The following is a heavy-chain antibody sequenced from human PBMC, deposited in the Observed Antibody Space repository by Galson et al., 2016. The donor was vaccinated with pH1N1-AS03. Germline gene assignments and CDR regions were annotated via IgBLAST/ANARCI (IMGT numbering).Heavy chain of an antibody. CDR2: MYYRGRT. Sequence: ETLSLTCTVSNASIDRHYWSWIRQFPGKGLEWIGQMYYRGRTSFNPSLKNRFSIFMDTSNNQLSLELTSVTAADTAVYYCARDEGKLDYSWGHYRHNGWFDSWSQGILVTVSS. V-gene: IGHV4-59*11. CDR3: ARDEGKLDYSWGHYRHNGWFDS. J-gene: IGHJ5*01. CDR1: NASIDRHY. D-gene: IGHD3-16*01.